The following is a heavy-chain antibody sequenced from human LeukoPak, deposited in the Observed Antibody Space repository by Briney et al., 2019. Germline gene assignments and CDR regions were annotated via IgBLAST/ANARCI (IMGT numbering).Heavy chain of an antibody. D-gene: IGHD2-21*02. Sequence: GESLMISCKGPRHSFHSQWIGWVRQMPGKGLEWMGIIYPDDSDTRYSPSFQGQVTISADKSISTAYLQWNSLEASDSAIYYCARRGDSDFRIDWGQGTLVTVSS. J-gene: IGHJ4*02. CDR1: RHSFHSQW. CDR2: IYPDDSDT. V-gene: IGHV5-51*01. CDR3: ARRGDSDFRID.